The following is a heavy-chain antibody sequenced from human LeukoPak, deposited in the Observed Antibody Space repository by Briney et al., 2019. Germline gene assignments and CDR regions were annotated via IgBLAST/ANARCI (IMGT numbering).Heavy chain of an antibody. D-gene: IGHD4-23*01. Sequence: GESLKISCNGSAYSFTSHWIGWVRQMPGKGLEWMGIIDPADTDTRYRPSFQGQVTISGDKSITTPYLQWSSLKAADTAMYYCARPGGDNTRHFQHWGQGTPVTVSA. J-gene: IGHJ1*01. CDR1: AYSFTSHW. CDR2: IDPADTDT. CDR3: ARPGGDNTRHFQH. V-gene: IGHV5-51*01.